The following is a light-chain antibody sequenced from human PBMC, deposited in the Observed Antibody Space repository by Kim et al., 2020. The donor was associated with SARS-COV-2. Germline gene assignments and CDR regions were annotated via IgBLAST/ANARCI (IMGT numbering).Light chain of an antibody. CDR2: GAD. J-gene: IGLJ3*02. CDR1: GGRIASKY. CDR3: QSYDNDNHGV. V-gene: IGLV6-57*01. Sequence: KTVRNAGSRSGGRIASKYVQWYQRRTGSTPTTLIYGADQRPSGVPGWFSASIDTSPNPASLIISGLKTEDESDYYCQSYDNDNHGVFGGGTKLIVL.